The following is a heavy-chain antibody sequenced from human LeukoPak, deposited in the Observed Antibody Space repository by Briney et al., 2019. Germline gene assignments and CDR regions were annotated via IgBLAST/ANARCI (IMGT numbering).Heavy chain of an antibody. D-gene: IGHD2-2*01. CDR3: TRELGYCSSTSCYYRYYFDY. CDR2: IRSKAYGGTT. J-gene: IGHJ4*02. V-gene: IGHV3-49*03. CDR1: GFTFVDYA. Sequence: SLRLSFTASGFTFVDYAMSWFRQAPGKGLAWVGFIRSKAYGGTTEYAASVKGRFTISRDDSKSIAYLQMNSLKTEDTAVYYCTRELGYCSSTSCYYRYYFDYWGQGTLVTVSS.